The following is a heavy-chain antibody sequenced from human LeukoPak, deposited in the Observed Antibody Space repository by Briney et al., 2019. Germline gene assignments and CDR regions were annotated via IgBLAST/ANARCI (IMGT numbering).Heavy chain of an antibody. J-gene: IGHJ4*02. D-gene: IGHD1-14*01. CDR1: GITVTNAW. V-gene: IGHV3-48*02. CDR2: ISSGSNAI. Sequence: GGSLRLSCAASGITVTNAWMNWVRQAPGKGLEWISYISSGSNAIYYADSVKGRFTISRDNAKNSLYLQMNSLRDEDTAVYYCARGYYFDYWGQGTLVTVSS. CDR3: ARGYYFDY.